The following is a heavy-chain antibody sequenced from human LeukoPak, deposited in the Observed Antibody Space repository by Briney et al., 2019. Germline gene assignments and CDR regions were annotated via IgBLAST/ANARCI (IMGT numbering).Heavy chain of an antibody. J-gene: IGHJ3*02. D-gene: IGHD2-2*01. CDR3: ARLTYQPRDAFDI. Sequence: SETLSLTCAVYGGSFSGYYWSWIRQPPGKGLEWIGEINHSGSTNYNPSLKSRVTISVDTSKNQFSLKLSSVTAADTAVYYCARLTYQPRDAFDIWGQGTMVTVSS. CDR2: INHSGST. CDR1: GGSFSGYY. V-gene: IGHV4-34*01.